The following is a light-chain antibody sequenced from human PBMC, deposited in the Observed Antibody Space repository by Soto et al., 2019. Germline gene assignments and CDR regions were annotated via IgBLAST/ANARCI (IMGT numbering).Light chain of an antibody. J-gene: IGKJ1*01. V-gene: IGKV1D-8*03. CDR1: QGISIY. CDR3: QQYGSLSWT. Sequence: VIWMTQSPSLLSASTGDRVTIGFLISQGISIYLAWYQQKPGKAPELLIYAASTLQSGVPSRFSGSGSGTDFTLTISSLEPEDFAVYYCQQYGSLSWTFGQGTKVDIK. CDR2: AAS.